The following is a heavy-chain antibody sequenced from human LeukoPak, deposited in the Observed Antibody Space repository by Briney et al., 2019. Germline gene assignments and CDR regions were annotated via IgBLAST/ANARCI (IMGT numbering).Heavy chain of an antibody. Sequence: SETLSLTCTVSGGSIRSHYWSWIRQPPGKGLEWIGYIYYSGSTNYNPSLKSRVTISVDTSKNQFSLKLSSVTAADTAVYYCARYITGTTQRYYFDYWGQGTLVTVSS. CDR1: GGSIRSHY. CDR3: ARYITGTTQRYYFDY. D-gene: IGHD1-7*01. J-gene: IGHJ4*02. V-gene: IGHV4-59*11. CDR2: IYYSGST.